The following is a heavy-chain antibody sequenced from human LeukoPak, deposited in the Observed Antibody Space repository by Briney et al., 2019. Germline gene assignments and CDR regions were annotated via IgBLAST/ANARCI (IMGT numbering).Heavy chain of an antibody. CDR3: AREKGYYYDSSGYHPIDY. CDR2: IYHSGIT. CDR1: GGSISSGDYY. V-gene: IGHV4-30-4*08. Sequence: SETLSLTCTVSGGSISSGDYYWSWIRQPPGKGLEWIGHIYHSGITYYNPSLKSRVTISVDTSKKQFSLELSSVTAADTAVYYCAREKGYYYDSSGYHPIDYWGQGTLVTVSS. D-gene: IGHD3-22*01. J-gene: IGHJ4*02.